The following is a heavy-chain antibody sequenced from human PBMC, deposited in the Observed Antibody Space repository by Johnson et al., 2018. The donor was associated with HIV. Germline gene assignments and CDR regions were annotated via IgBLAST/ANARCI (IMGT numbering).Heavy chain of an antibody. Sequence: QVQLVESGGGVVQPGRSLRLSCAASGFTFSNYAIHWVRQAPGKGLEWVAFIRYDGSNKYYADSVKGRFTISRDNSKNTLYLQMNTLRAENTALYYCARPRNEVLPAGAFDLWGPGTMVTVSP. V-gene: IGHV3-30*02. CDR1: GFTFSNYA. CDR2: IRYDGSNK. D-gene: IGHD2-2*01. J-gene: IGHJ3*01. CDR3: ARPRNEVLPAGAFDL.